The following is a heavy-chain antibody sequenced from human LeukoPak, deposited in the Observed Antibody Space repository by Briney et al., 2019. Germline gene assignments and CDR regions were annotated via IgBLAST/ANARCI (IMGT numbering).Heavy chain of an antibody. CDR2: IVGSDGST. V-gene: IGHV3-23*01. CDR1: GFTFSSFA. CDR3: AKRGSSSWHFDY. J-gene: IGHJ4*02. D-gene: IGHD6-13*01. Sequence: GGSLRLSCAASGFTFSSFAMTWVRQAPGKGLELVSAIVGSDGSTYYADSVKGRFTISRDISKNTLYLQMNSLGAEDTAVYYYAKRGSSSWHFDYWGLGTLVTVSS.